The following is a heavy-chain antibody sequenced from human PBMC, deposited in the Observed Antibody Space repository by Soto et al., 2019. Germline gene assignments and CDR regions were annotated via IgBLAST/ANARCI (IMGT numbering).Heavy chain of an antibody. CDR3: ARDCAGYSSGWYQRGGFDY. D-gene: IGHD6-19*01. J-gene: IGHJ4*02. Sequence: QVQLVESGGGVVQPGRSLRLSCAASGFTFSSYGRHWFRQAPGKGLEWGAVIWYDASNKYYADSVKGRFTISRDNSKNTLYLQMNSLRAEDTAVYYCARDCAGYSSGWYQRGGFDYWGQGTLVTVSS. V-gene: IGHV3-33*01. CDR2: IWYDASNK. CDR1: GFTFSSYG.